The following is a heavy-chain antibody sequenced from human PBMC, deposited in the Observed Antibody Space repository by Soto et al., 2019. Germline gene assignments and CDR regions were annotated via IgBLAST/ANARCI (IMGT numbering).Heavy chain of an antibody. J-gene: IGHJ4*02. V-gene: IGHV3-9*01. CDR2: ISWNSGSI. D-gene: IGHD3-16*01. CDR3: AKGGQLLCVGGGY. CDR1: GFTFDDYA. Sequence: EVQLVESGGGLVQPGRSLRLSCAASGFTFDDYAMHWVRQAPGKGLEWVSGISWNSGSIGYADSVKGRFTISRDNAKNFLYQNMNSLRAQDTDLYYCAKGGQLLCVGGGYWGQGTLVTVSS.